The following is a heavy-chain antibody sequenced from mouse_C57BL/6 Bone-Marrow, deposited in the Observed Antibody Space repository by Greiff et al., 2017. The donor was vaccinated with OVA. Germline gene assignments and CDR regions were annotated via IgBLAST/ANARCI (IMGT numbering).Heavy chain of an antibody. J-gene: IGHJ1*03. CDR1: GYTFTDYN. V-gene: IGHV1-18*01. Sequence: VQLQQSGPELVKPGASVKIPCKASGYTFTDYNMDWVKQSHGKSLEWIGDINPNNGGTIYNQKFTGKATLTVDKSSSTAYMELRSLTSEDTAVYYCALNCLYYYGSSHWYCDVWGTGTTVTVSS. CDR2: INPNNGGT. CDR3: ALNCLYYYGSSHWYCDV. D-gene: IGHD1-1*01.